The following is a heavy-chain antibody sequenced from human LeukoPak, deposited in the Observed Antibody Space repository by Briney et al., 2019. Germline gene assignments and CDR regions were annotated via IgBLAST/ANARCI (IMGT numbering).Heavy chain of an antibody. V-gene: IGHV1-69*06. Sequence: ASVKVSCKASGGTFISYAISWVRQAPGQGLEWMGGIIPIFGTANYAQKFQGRVTITADKSTSTAYMELSSLRSEDTAVYYCARSYYYDSSGYYYLDYWGQGTLVTVSS. J-gene: IGHJ4*02. D-gene: IGHD3-22*01. CDR3: ARSYYYDSSGYYYLDY. CDR2: IIPIFGTA. CDR1: GGTFISYA.